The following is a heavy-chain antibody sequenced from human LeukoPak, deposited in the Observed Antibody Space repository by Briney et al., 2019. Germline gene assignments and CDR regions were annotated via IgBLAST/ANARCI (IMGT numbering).Heavy chain of an antibody. CDR2: IYYSGST. CDR1: GGSISSSSYY. CDR3: ARARYLSKCWYFDL. V-gene: IGHV4-39*07. J-gene: IGHJ2*01. D-gene: IGHD5/OR15-5a*01. Sequence: PSETLSLTCTVSGGSISSSSYYWGWIRQPPGKGLEWIGSIYYSGSTNYNPSLKSRVTISVDTSKNQFSLKLSSVTAADTAVYYCARARYLSKCWYFDLWGRGTLVTVSS.